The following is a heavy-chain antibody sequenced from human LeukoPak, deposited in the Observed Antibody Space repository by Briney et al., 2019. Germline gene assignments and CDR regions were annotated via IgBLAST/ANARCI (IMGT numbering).Heavy chain of an antibody. J-gene: IGHJ4*02. CDR1: GYSFTTYW. V-gene: IGHV5-51*01. Sequence: GSLKISCKGSGYSFTTYWIGWVRQMPGKGLEWMGIIYPGDSDTRYSPSFQGQVTISADKSISTAYLQWSSLKASDTAMYYCARTYCGGDCYYSYFDYWGQGTLVTVSS. D-gene: IGHD2-21*02. CDR3: ARTYCGGDCYYSYFDY. CDR2: IYPGDSDT.